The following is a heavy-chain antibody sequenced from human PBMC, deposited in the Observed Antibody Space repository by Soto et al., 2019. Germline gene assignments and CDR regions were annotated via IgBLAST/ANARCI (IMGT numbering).Heavy chain of an antibody. CDR2: INTANGNT. CDR1: GYTFPSHG. CDR3: ARSAVLTVRSSGDF. J-gene: IGHJ4*02. V-gene: IGHV1-3*04. Sequence: QVHLVQSGAEVKKPGASVKVSCKASGYTFPSHGIHWVRQAPGQSLEWMGWINTANGNTKYSQRFQGRVTITRDTSATTAYMELSSLTSDDKATYYCARSAVLTVRSSGDFWGQGALVTVSS. D-gene: IGHD2-21*02.